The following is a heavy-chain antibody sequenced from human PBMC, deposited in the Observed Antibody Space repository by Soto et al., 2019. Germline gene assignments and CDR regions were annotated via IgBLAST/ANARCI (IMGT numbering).Heavy chain of an antibody. Sequence: QVQLVESGGGVVQPGRSLRLSCAATGFTFNFYSMHWVRQAPGKGLEWVAVISFDESKEFYADSVKGRFTISRDNSNKTLYLQMNSLRAEDTAVYYCSRGSDFYFGSGNLDYWGQGSLVTVSS. V-gene: IGHV3-30-3*01. CDR2: ISFDESKE. D-gene: IGHD3-10*01. J-gene: IGHJ4*02. CDR3: SRGSDFYFGSGNLDY. CDR1: GFTFNFYS.